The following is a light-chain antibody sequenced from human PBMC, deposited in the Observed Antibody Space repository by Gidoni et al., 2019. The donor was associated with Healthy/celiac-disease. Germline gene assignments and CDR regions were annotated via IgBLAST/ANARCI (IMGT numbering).Light chain of an antibody. CDR1: QSISSY. J-gene: IGKJ4*01. Sequence: IQMTQSPSSLSASVGDRVTITCRASQSISSYLNWYQQKPGKAPKLRIYAASSLQSGVPSRFSGSGAGTDFTLTISSLQPEDFATYYCQQSYSTPLTFXGXTKVXIK. CDR2: AAS. V-gene: IGKV1-39*01. CDR3: QQSYSTPLT.